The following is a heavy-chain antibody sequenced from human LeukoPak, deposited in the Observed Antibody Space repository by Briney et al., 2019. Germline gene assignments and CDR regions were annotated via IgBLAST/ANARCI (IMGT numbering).Heavy chain of an antibody. J-gene: IGHJ6*03. CDR2: ISAYNGNT. Sequence: GASVKVSCKASGYTFTSYGISWVRQAPGQGLEWMGWISAYNGNTNYAQKLQGRVTMTTGTSTSTAYMELRSLGSDDTAVYYCARDGEYYYYYYYMDVWGKGTTVTVSS. CDR1: GYTFTSYG. V-gene: IGHV1-18*01. CDR3: ARDGEYYYYYYYMDV.